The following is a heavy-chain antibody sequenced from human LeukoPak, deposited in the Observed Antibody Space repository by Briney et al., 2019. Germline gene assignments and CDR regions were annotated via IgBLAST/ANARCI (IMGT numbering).Heavy chain of an antibody. Sequence: WASVKVSCKASGYTFTSYYMHWVRQAPGQGLEWMGIINPSGGSTSYAQKFQGRVTMTRDTSTNTVYMELSSLRSEDTAVYYCARDGPTITHYYGSGSYYFDYWGQGTLVTVSS. J-gene: IGHJ4*02. D-gene: IGHD3-10*01. CDR2: INPSGGST. CDR3: ARDGPTITHYYGSGSYYFDY. V-gene: IGHV1-46*01. CDR1: GYTFTSYY.